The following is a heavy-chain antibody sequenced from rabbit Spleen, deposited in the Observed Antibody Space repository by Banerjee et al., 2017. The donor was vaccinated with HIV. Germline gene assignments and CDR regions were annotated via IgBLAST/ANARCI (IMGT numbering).Heavy chain of an antibody. Sequence: QSLEESGGGLVQPEGSLALTCTASGFSFSSSYYMCWVRQAPGKGLEWIGCIYAGSSGSTAYANWAKGRFTISKTSSTTVTLQMTSLTAADTATYFCTRYDDAGEYSDLWGPGTLVTVS. D-gene: IGHD4-2*01. J-gene: IGHJ4*01. CDR2: IYAGSSGST. CDR3: TRYDDAGEYSDL. CDR1: GFSFSSSYY. V-gene: IGHV1S40*01.